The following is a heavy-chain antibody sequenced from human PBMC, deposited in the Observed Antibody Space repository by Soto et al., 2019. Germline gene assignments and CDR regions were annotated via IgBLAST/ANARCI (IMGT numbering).Heavy chain of an antibody. CDR3: AREIVTAGGNDYFDP. CDR2: VYHTGDT. J-gene: IGHJ5*02. CDR1: GGTVASSHW. Sequence: SETLSLTCGVSGGTVASSHWWSWVRQSPGGGLEWIGNVYHTGDTNLNPSLQSRVTISVDKSNNQFSLRLNSLTAADTAVYFCAREIVTAGGNDYFDPWGPGTLVTVSS. D-gene: IGHD1-1*01. V-gene: IGHV4-4*02.